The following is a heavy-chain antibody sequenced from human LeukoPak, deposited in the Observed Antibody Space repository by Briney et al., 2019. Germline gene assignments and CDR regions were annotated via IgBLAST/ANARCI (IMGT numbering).Heavy chain of an antibody. J-gene: IGHJ5*02. CDR2: ISTSTSTI. V-gene: IGHV3-48*01. Sequence: GGSLRLSCAGSGFTVRNFDVNWVRQAPGKGLELVSYISTSTSTIYYADSVKGRFTISRDNAKNSLYLQMNSLRAGDTAVYYCVANTVTTAQLQATWGQGTLVTVSS. CDR3: VANTVTTAQLQAT. CDR1: GFTVRNFD. D-gene: IGHD4-17*01.